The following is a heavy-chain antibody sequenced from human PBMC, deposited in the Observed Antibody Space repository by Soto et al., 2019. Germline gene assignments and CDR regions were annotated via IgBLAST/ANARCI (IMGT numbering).Heavy chain of an antibody. J-gene: IGHJ4*02. D-gene: IGHD1-1*01. Sequence: QVQLQESGPGLVKPSETLSLTCTVSGGSISSYYWSWIRQPPGKGLEWIGYIYYSGSTNYNPSLKSRVTISVDTSKNQFSLKLSSVTAADTAVYYCAREIRQPTVSHYFDYWGQGTLVTVSS. CDR2: IYYSGST. V-gene: IGHV4-59*01. CDR3: AREIRQPTVSHYFDY. CDR1: GGSISSYY.